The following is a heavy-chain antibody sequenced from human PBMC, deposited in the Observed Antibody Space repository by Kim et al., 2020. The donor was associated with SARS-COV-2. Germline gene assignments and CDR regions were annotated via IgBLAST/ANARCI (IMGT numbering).Heavy chain of an antibody. Sequence: GGSLRLSCAASGFTFSSYPVHWVRQAPGKGLEWVAVISYDGSNKFYVDSVKGRFTISRDNSKNTLYLQMNSLRAEDTAVYYCARDGVREGHNCFDPWGQGTLVTVSS. J-gene: IGHJ5*02. V-gene: IGHV3-30*04. CDR2: ISYDGSNK. CDR1: GFTFSSYP. D-gene: IGHD1-26*01. CDR3: ARDGVREGHNCFDP.